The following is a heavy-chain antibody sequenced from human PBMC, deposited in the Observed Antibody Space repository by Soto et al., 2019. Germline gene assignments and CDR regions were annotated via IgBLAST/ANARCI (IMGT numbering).Heavy chain of an antibody. CDR1: GFTFCSYA. CDR3: AKDMSQPDYYYYGMDV. D-gene: IGHD3-10*02. V-gene: IGHV3-30*18. J-gene: IGHJ6*02. CDR2: ISYDGSNK. Sequence: GGSLRLSCAASGFTFCSYAMSWVRQAPGKGLEWVAAISYDGSNKYYADSVKGRFTISRDNSKNTLYLQMNSLRAEDTAVYYCAKDMSQPDYYYYGMDVWGQGTTVTVSS.